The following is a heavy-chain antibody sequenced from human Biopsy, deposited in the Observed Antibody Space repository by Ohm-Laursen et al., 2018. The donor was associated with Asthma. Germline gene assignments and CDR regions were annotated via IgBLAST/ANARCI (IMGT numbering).Heavy chain of an antibody. V-gene: IGHV3-30*14. D-gene: IGHD2-8*02. Sequence: SSLRLSCAASGFTFRSYAMHWVRQAPGKGLEWVAVGGSYYDGGLKYYADSVNGRFTVSRDDSKNTLYPQMHSLRAEDTAVYYCARGDTGGWSQYYFDYWGQGTLVTVSS. J-gene: IGHJ4*02. CDR3: ARGDTGGWSQYYFDY. CDR1: GFTFRSYA. CDR2: GGSYYDGGLK.